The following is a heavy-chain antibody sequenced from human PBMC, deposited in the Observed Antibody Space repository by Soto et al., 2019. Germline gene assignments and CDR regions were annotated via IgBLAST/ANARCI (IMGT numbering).Heavy chain of an antibody. Sequence: ASVKGSCKASGGNFSSYAISWVRQAPGQGLEWMERIPPSLGTANSATKVQGRVTSTEDKSTSTAYKELRSLRSKDTAVYYCARYLGSGTTKTYYVMAVLVQGTTVTVSS. J-gene: IGHJ6*02. V-gene: IGHV1-69*06. CDR2: IPPSLGTA. CDR3: ARYLGSGTTKTYYVMAV. CDR1: GGNFSSYA. D-gene: IGHD1-1*01.